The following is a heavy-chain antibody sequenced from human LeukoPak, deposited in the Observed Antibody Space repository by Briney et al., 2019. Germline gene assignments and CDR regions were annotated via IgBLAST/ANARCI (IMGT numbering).Heavy chain of an antibody. CDR2: TSWNSGSI. J-gene: IGHJ4*02. CDR3: AKGPSIARAGYEFDY. V-gene: IGHV3-9*01. CDR1: GFTFDDYA. Sequence: SLTLSCAASGFTFDDYAMHWVRQAPGKCLEWVSGTSWNSGSIGYADSEKGRFTNSRDNAKNSLYLQMNSLRAEDTALYYCAKGPSIARAGYEFDYWGQGTLVTVSS. D-gene: IGHD6-19*01.